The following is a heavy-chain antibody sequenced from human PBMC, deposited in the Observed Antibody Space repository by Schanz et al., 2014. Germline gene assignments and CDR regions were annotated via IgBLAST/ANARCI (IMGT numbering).Heavy chain of an antibody. V-gene: IGHV3-30*02. Sequence: QVQLVESGGGVVQRGGSLRLSCAASGFIFSNYGMHWVRQAPGKGLEWVAFIWSDGSRTYHAESVKGRFTISRDNSRNTVYLQMDSLRDEDTALYYCAKVVASGPTTGPFDPWGQGTLVTVSS. D-gene: IGHD1-26*01. CDR1: GFIFSNYG. CDR2: IWSDGSRT. CDR3: AKVVASGPTTGPFDP. J-gene: IGHJ5*02.